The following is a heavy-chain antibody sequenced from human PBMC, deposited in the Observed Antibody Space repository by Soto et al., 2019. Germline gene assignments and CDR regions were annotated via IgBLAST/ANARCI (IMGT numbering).Heavy chain of an antibody. J-gene: IGHJ6*02. CDR3: ARDRYDFWSGYYLYYYYGMDV. V-gene: IGHV1-18*04. CDR2: ISAYNGNT. Sequence: ASVKVSCKASGYTFTSYGISWVRQAPGQGLEWMGWISAYNGNTNYAQKLQGRVTMTTDTPTSTAYMELRSLRSDDTAVYYCARDRYDFWSGYYLYYYYGMDVWGQGTTVTVSS. D-gene: IGHD3-3*01. CDR1: GYTFTSYG.